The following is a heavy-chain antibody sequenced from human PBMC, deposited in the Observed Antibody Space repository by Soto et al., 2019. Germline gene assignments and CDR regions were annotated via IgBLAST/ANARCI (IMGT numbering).Heavy chain of an antibody. CDR3: GRDKAVGATDY. J-gene: IGHJ4*02. D-gene: IGHD1-26*01. CDR1: GFTVSSNY. Sequence: EVQLVESGGGLVKPGGSLRLSCAASGFTVSSNYMSWVRQAPGKGLEWVAVIYSGGSTYYADSVKGRFIISRDNSENTLFLQMNSLRVEDTAVYYCGRDKAVGATDYWGQGTLVTVS. CDR2: IYSGGST. V-gene: IGHV3-66*01.